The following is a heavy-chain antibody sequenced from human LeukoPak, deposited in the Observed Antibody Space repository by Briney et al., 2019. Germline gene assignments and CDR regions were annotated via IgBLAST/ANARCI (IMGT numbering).Heavy chain of an antibody. CDR2: ISSSSSTI. V-gene: IGHV3-48*01. Sequence: PGGSLRLSCAASGFTFSSYSMNWVRQAPGKGLEWVSYISSSSSTIYYADSMKGRFTISRDNAKNSLYLQMNSLRAEDTAVYYCARAELDWFDPWGQGTLVTVSS. D-gene: IGHD3-10*01. CDR1: GFTFSSYS. J-gene: IGHJ5*02. CDR3: ARAELDWFDP.